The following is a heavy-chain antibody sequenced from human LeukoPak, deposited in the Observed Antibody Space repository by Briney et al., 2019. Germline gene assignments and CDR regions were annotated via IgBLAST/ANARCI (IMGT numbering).Heavy chain of an antibody. D-gene: IGHD2-2*01. CDR2: ISGSGGST. CDR3: AKDSCSSTSCRGYFDY. Sequence: PGGSLRLSCAGSQFTFHTYLLSWVRQAPGKGLEWVSAISGSGGSTYYADSVKGRFTISRDNSKNTLYLQMNSLRAEDTAVYYCAKDSCSSTSCRGYFDYWGQGTLVTVSS. V-gene: IGHV3-23*01. J-gene: IGHJ4*02. CDR1: QFTFHTYL.